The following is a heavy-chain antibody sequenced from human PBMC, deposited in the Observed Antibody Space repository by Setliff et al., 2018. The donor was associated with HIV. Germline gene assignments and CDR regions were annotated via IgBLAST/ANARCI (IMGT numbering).Heavy chain of an antibody. CDR3: AKTIAAAATLPFDF. D-gene: IGHD6-13*01. CDR1: GYTFSQYP. V-gene: IGHV1-3*04. J-gene: IGHJ4*02. Sequence: ASVKVSCKASGYTFSQYPMHWVRQAPGQRPEWMGWINTGNGNTKYSQKFQGRVTITRDTSASTAYMELSSLRSEDTAVYYCAKTIAAAATLPFDFWGQGTLVTVSS. CDR2: INTGNGNT.